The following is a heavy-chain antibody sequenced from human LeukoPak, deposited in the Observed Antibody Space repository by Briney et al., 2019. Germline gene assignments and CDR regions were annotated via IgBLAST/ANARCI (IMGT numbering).Heavy chain of an antibody. D-gene: IGHD6-13*01. V-gene: IGHV3-66*01. CDR3: ARDTAQQLVPDYYYMDV. CDR2: IYSCGST. J-gene: IGHJ6*03. Sequence: GGSLRLSCAASGFTFSSYWMSWVRQAPGKGLEWVSVIYSCGSTYYADSVKGRFTISRDNAKNTLYLQMNSLRAEDTAVYYCARDTAQQLVPDYYYMDVWGKGTTVTVSS. CDR1: GFTFSSYW.